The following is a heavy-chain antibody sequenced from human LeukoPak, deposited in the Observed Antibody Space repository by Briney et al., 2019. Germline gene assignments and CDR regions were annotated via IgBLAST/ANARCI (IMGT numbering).Heavy chain of an antibody. CDR3: ARASGPSGMLWFGELLSSQFDY. D-gene: IGHD3-10*01. J-gene: IGHJ4*02. V-gene: IGHV5-51*01. CDR2: IYPGDSDT. Sequence: GESLKISCKGSGYSFTSYWIGWVRQMPGKGLEWMGIIYPGDSDTRYSPSFQGQVTISADKSISTAYLQWSSLKASDTAMYYCARASGPSGMLWFGELLSSQFDYWGQGTLVTVSS. CDR1: GYSFTSYW.